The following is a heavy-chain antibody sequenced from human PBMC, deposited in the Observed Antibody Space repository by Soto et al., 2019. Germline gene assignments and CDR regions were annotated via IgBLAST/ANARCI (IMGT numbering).Heavy chain of an antibody. J-gene: IGHJ6*02. CDR3: ARGVDAGVDV. Sequence: QVQLVQSGAEVTKTGASVKVSCRASGYTFTTYDINWVRQATGQGLEWMGWMSPNSGATGYAQKFQGRVTMTRDTSISTAYMELSNLRSEDTAIYCCARGVDAGVDVWGQGTTVTVSS. V-gene: IGHV1-8*01. D-gene: IGHD1-1*01. CDR2: MSPNSGAT. CDR1: GYTFTTYD.